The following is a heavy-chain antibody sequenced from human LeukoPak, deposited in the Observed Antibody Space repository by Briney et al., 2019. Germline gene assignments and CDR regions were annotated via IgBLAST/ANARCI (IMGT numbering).Heavy chain of an antibody. V-gene: IGHV3-30-3*01. CDR3: ARGRIAVGATAVDI. J-gene: IGHJ3*02. CDR2: ISYDGSNK. Sequence: PGGSLRLSCAASGFTFSSYAMHWVRQAPGKGLEWVAVISYDGSNKCYADSVKGRFTISRDNSKNTLYLQMNSLRSDDTAVYYCARGRIAVGATAVDIWGQGTMVTVSS. D-gene: IGHD6-6*01. CDR1: GFTFSSYA.